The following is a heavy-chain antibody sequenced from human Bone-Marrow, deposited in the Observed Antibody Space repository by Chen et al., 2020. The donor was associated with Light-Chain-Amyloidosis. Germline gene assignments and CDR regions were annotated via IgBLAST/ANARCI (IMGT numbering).Heavy chain of an antibody. D-gene: IGHD5-12*01. Sequence: SWGGSGYTFPNYWIGWVRQMPGKGLEWMGVIYPDDSDARYSPSFEGQVTISDDKSITTAYLQWRSLKASDTAMYYCARRRDGYNFDYWGQGTLVTVSS. CDR2: IYPDDSDA. J-gene: IGHJ4*02. CDR3: ARRRDGYNFDY. V-gene: IGHV5-51*01. CDR1: GYTFPNYW.